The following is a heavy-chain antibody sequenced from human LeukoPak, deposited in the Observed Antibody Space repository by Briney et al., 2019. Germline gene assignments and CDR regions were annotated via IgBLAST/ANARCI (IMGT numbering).Heavy chain of an antibody. CDR1: GGSVSDYY. J-gene: IGHJ6*03. CDR3: ARDGYNWSRYYYMDV. Sequence: SQTLSLTCTIAGGSVSDYYWSWVRQSPGKGLEWLGYIYHTGSTSYSPSLKSRVTISADTSQNQFSLKLSSVTAADTAVYYCARDGYNWSRYYYMDVWGKGTTVTISS. CDR2: IYHTGST. D-gene: IGHD5-24*01. V-gene: IGHV4-59*02.